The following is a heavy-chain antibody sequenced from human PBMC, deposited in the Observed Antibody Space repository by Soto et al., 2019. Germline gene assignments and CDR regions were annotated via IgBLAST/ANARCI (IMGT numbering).Heavy chain of an antibody. Sequence: SGPTLVNPTETLTLTCTVSGFSLSHARMGVSWIRQPPGKALEWLAHIFSNDEKSYSTSLKSRLTISKDTSKSQVVLTMTNMDPVDTATYYCARSSDYVSGIYYTPICFDSSCQGPLVTVSS. D-gene: IGHD3-10*01. CDR1: GFSLSHARMG. CDR2: IFSNDEK. V-gene: IGHV2-26*01. J-gene: IGHJ5*01. CDR3: ARSSDYVSGIYYTPICFDS.